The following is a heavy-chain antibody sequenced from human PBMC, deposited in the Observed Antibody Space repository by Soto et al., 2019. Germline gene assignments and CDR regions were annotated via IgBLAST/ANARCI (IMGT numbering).Heavy chain of an antibody. CDR2: ISAYNGNT. CDR1: GYTFTSYG. D-gene: IGHD5-18*01. V-gene: IGHV1-18*01. Sequence: GASVKVSCKASGYTFTSYGISWVRQAPGQGLEWMGWISAYNGNTNYAQKLQGRVTMTTDTSTSTAYMELRSLRSDDTAVYYCARDSYSYGYLVSNWFDPWGQGTLVTVSS. CDR3: ARDSYSYGYLVSNWFDP. J-gene: IGHJ5*02.